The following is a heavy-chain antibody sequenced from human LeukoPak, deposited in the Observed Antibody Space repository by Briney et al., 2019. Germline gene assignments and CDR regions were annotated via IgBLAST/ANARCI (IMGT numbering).Heavy chain of an antibody. CDR1: GYTFTSYG. CDR3: ARYRGSYKYFDY. D-gene: IGHD1-26*01. CDR2: INPNSGGT. J-gene: IGHJ4*02. Sequence: ASVKVSCKASGYTFTSYGISWVRQAPGRGLEWMGRINPNSGGTNYAQKFQGRVTMTRDTSISTAYMELSRLRSDDTAVYYCARYRGSYKYFDYWGQGTLVTVSS. V-gene: IGHV1-2*06.